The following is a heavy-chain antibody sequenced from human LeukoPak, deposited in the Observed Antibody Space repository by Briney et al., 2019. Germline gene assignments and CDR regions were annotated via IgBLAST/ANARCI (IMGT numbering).Heavy chain of an antibody. CDR3: ARVVVVTAITYYGMDV. Sequence: SVKVSCKASGGTFSSYAISWVRQAPGQGLEWMGRIIPILGIANYAQKFQGRVTITADKSTSTAYMELSSLRSEDTAVYYCARVVVVTAITYYGMDVWGQGTTVTVSS. CDR2: IIPILGIA. J-gene: IGHJ6*02. CDR1: GGTFSSYA. D-gene: IGHD2-21*02. V-gene: IGHV1-69*04.